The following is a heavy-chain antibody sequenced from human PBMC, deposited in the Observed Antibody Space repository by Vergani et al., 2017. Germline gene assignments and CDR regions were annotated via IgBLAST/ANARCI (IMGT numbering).Heavy chain of an antibody. CDR2: ISSSSSYI. V-gene: IGHV3-21*01. D-gene: IGHD6-6*01. CDR3: ARDAEYSSSSENWFDP. J-gene: IGHJ5*02. Sequence: EVQLVESGGGLVQPGGSLRLSCAASGFTFSSYWMSWVRQAPGKGLEWVSSISSSSSYIYYADSVKGRFTISRDNAKNSLYLQMNSLRAEDTAVYYCARDAEYSSSSENWFDPWGQGTLVTVSS. CDR1: GFTFSSYW.